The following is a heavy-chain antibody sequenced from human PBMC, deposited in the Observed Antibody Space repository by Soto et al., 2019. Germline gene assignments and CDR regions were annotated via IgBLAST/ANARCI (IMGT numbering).Heavy chain of an antibody. V-gene: IGHV3-15*07. CDR3: TTDSYSTTIVVRFDY. D-gene: IGHD3-22*01. CDR1: GFTFSNAW. J-gene: IGHJ4*01. Sequence: VGSLRLSCAASGFTFSNAWMNWVRQAPGKGLEWVGRIKSKTDGGTTDYAAPVKGRFAISRDESKNTVDLQMNSLTTEHTGIYYCTTDSYSTTIVVRFDYWGHGPLVPASS. CDR2: IKSKTDGGTT.